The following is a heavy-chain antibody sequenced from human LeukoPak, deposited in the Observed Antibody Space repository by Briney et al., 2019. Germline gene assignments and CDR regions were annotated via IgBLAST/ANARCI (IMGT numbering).Heavy chain of an antibody. D-gene: IGHD1-26*01. CDR3: AKEKGGVGATAGVFDY. V-gene: IGHV3-23*01. J-gene: IGHJ4*02. CDR2: ISGSGGST. Sequence: GGSLRLSCAASGFTFSSYAMSWVRQAPGKGLEWVSAISGSGGSTYYADSVKGRFTISRDNSKNTLYLQMNSLRAEDTAVYYCAKEKGGVGATAGVFDYWGQGTLVTVSS. CDR1: GFTFSSYA.